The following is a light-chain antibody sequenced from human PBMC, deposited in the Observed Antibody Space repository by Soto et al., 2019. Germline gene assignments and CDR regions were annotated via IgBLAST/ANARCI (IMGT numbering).Light chain of an antibody. J-gene: IGLJ1*01. V-gene: IGLV2-14*01. Sequence: QSVLTQPASVSGSPGQSITISCTGTSSDLGGYNYVSWYQQHPGKAPKLVIYDVSNRPSGVSNRFSGSKSGNTASLSISGLQAEDDAYYDCGSSTIYSISLYVFVTGTIVNVL. CDR1: SSDLGGYNY. CDR2: DVS. CDR3: GSSTIYSISLYV.